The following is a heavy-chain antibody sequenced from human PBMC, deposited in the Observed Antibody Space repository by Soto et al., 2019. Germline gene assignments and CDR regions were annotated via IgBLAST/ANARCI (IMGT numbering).Heavy chain of an antibody. J-gene: IGHJ4*02. CDR2: IYYSGST. CDR3: LMTNTGAAAPTY. V-gene: IGHV4-31*03. D-gene: IGHD6-13*01. Sequence: QVQLQESGPGLVKPSQTLSLTCTVSGGSISSGGYYWSWIRQHPGKGLEWIGYIYYSGSTYYNPSLKSRVTISVDTSKKQFSLKLSSVTAADAAVYYCLMTNTGAAAPTYWGQGTLVTVSS. CDR1: GGSISSGGYY.